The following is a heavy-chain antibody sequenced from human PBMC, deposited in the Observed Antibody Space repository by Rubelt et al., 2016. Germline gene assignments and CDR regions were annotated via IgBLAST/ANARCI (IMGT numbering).Heavy chain of an antibody. CDR3: ARMRAYCRDGSCYSYYYGMDV. J-gene: IGHJ6*02. V-gene: IGHV2-70*15. CDR1: GFSLSTSGMS. CDR2: IDWDDDK. Sequence: QVTLRESGPALVKPTQTLTLTCSFSGFSLSTSGMSVTWVRQPPGKALEWLARIDWDDDKYYRTSLKTRLTISRDTSKNQVVLTMTNMEAWDTGTYYGARMRAYCRDGSCYSYYYGMDVGGQGATVTISS. D-gene: IGHD2-15*01.